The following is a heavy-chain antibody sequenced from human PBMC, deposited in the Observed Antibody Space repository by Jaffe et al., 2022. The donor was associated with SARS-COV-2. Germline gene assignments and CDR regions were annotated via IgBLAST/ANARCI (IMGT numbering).Heavy chain of an antibody. Sequence: QVHLQESGPGLVKPSETLSLICTVSGGSISSYYWTWIRQAPGKGLEWIGNIYYTGITNYNPSLQSRVTISVDTSKKQFSLKLSSVTAADTAVYYCARASLPSRALYYFDHWGQGTLVTVSS. V-gene: IGHV4-59*01. CDR1: GGSISSYY. CDR3: ARASLPSRALYYFDH. CDR2: IYYTGIT. J-gene: IGHJ4*02.